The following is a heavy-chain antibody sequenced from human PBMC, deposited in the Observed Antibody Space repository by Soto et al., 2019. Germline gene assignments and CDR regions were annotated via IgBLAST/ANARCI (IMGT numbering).Heavy chain of an antibody. Sequence: GSLRLSCAASGFTFSSYSMDWVRQAPGKGLKWISSISSSSSYIYYADSVKGRFTISRDNAKNSLYLQMNSLRAEDTAVYYCAREGLGYCSGGSCYSTLSDAFDIWGQGTMVTVSS. J-gene: IGHJ3*02. CDR2: ISSSSSYI. V-gene: IGHV3-21*01. D-gene: IGHD2-15*01. CDR3: AREGLGYCSGGSCYSTLSDAFDI. CDR1: GFTFSSYS.